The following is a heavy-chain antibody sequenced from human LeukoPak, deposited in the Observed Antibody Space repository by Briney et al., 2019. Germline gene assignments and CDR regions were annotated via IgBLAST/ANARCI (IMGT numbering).Heavy chain of an antibody. Sequence: SVKVSCKASGGTFSDYVISWVRQAPGQGLEWMGGIIPIFGTANYAQKFQGRVTITADESTSTAYMELSSLRSEDTAVYCCARDPVTCSGGSCYSDYYYYYGMDVWGQGTTVTVSS. CDR3: ARDPVTCSGGSCYSDYYYYYGMDV. CDR2: IIPIFGTA. CDR1: GGTFSDYV. D-gene: IGHD2-15*01. V-gene: IGHV1-69*13. J-gene: IGHJ6*02.